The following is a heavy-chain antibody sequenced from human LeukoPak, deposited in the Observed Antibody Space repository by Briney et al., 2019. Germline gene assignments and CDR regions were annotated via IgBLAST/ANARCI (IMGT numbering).Heavy chain of an antibody. CDR3: GRVIAGAIEY. V-gene: IGHV3-7*01. J-gene: IGHJ4*02. CDR1: GFTFGGYS. CDR2: INLDGSGR. Sequence: GGSLRLSCAASGFTFGGYSMTWVRQAPGKGLEWVANINLDGSGRFYVGFVKGRFTISRDNAENSLYLKMNSLRAEETDVYYCGRVIAGAIEYWGQGTLDTVSS. D-gene: IGHD6-13*01.